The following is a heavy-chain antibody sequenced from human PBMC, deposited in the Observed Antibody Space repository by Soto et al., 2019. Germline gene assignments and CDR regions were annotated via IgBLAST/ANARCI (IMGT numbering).Heavy chain of an antibody. J-gene: IGHJ6*02. V-gene: IGHV4-39*02. CDR3: PSLRFRSSPHGMDV. CDR1: GGSISSSSYY. Sequence: QLQLQESGPGLVKPSETLSLTCTVSGGSISSSSYYWGWIRQPPGKGLEWIGSIYYSGSTYYNPSLKSRVTISVDTSTHHFSLPLSPVTAADTTVYYCPSLRFRSSPHGMDVWGQGTTVTV. CDR2: IYYSGST. D-gene: IGHD3-10*01.